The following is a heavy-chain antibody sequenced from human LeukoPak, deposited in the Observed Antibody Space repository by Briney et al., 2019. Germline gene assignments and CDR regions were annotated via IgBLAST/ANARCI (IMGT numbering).Heavy chain of an antibody. CDR2: ISWNSGSI. Sequence: GGSLRLSCAASGFTFDDYAMHWVRQAPGKGLEWVSGISWNSGSIGYADSVKGRFTISRDNAKNSLYLQMNSLRAEDTALYYCAKGNGYEQQLVLRGPFDYWGQGTLVTVSS. V-gene: IGHV3-9*01. D-gene: IGHD6-13*01. CDR1: GFTFDDYA. J-gene: IGHJ4*02. CDR3: AKGNGYEQQLVLRGPFDY.